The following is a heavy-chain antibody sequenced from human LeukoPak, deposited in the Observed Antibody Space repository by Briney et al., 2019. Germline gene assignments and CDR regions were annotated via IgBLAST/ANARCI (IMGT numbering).Heavy chain of an antibody. V-gene: IGHV3-30*04. CDR3: ARVERWYSNYLSYYYYGMDV. D-gene: IGHD4-11*01. CDR2: ISYDGSNK. J-gene: IGHJ6*02. Sequence: PGGSLRLSCAASGFSVSNSYMYWVRQAPGKGLEWVTVISYDGSNKYYADSVKGRFTISRDNSKNTLYLQVNSLRAEDTAVYYCARVERWYSNYLSYYYYGMDVWGQGTTVTVSS. CDR1: GFSVSNSY.